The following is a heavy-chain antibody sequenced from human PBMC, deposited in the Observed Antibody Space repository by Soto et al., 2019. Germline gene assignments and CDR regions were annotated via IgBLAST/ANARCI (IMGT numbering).Heavy chain of an antibody. CDR1: GYTFTSYG. CDR3: ARGYDNSGYYRYYFDY. V-gene: IGHV1-18*04. CDR2: ISAYNGNT. Sequence: ASVKVSCKASGYTFTSYGISWVRQAPGQGLEWMGWISAYNGNTKYAQKFQGRVTMTTDTSTSTAYMELRSLRSDDTAVYYCARGYDNSGYYRYYFDYWGRGTQVTVSS. D-gene: IGHD3-22*01. J-gene: IGHJ4*02.